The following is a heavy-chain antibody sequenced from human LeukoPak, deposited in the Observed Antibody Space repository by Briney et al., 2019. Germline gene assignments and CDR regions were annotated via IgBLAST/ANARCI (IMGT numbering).Heavy chain of an antibody. J-gene: IGHJ3*02. V-gene: IGHV3-30*03. CDR2: ISYDGSNK. CDR3: ARDREQWLHGGAFDI. Sequence: PGGSLRLSCAASGFTFSSYGMHWVRQAPGKGLEWVAVISYDGSNKYYADSVKGRFTISRDNSKNTLYLQMNSLRAEDTAVYYCARDREQWLHGGAFDIWGQGTMVTVSS. D-gene: IGHD6-19*01. CDR1: GFTFSSYG.